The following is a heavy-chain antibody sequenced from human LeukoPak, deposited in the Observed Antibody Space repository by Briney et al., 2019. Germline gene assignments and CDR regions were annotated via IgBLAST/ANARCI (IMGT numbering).Heavy chain of an antibody. CDR1: GGSISSYY. CDR2: IYYSGST. V-gene: IGHV4-59*01. CDR3: ARADYDFWSGYSAFDY. D-gene: IGHD3-3*01. J-gene: IGHJ4*02. Sequence: SETLSLTCTVSGGSISSYYWSWIRQPPGKGLGWIGYIYYSGSTNYNPSLKSRVTISVDTSKNQFSLKLSSVTAADTAVYYCARADYDFWSGYSAFDYWGQGTLVTVSS.